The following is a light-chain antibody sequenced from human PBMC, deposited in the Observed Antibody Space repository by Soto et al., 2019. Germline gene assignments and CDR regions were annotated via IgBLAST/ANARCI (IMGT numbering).Light chain of an antibody. V-gene: IGLV2-8*01. CDR3: ISYAGSNNLGV. Sequence: QSVLTQPPSASGSPGQSVTISCTGTSSDVGGYNYVSWYQQHPGRAPKLMIYEVNKRPSGVPDRFSGSKSGNTASLTVSGLQAEDEADYYCISYAGSNNLGVFGGGTKVTVL. CDR1: SSDVGGYNY. CDR2: EVN. J-gene: IGLJ2*01.